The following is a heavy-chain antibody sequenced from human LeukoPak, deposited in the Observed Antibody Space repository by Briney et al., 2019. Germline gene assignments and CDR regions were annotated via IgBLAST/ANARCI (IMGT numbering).Heavy chain of an antibody. CDR2: FDPEDGET. J-gene: IGHJ4*02. V-gene: IGHV1-24*01. CDR1: GYTLTELS. CDR3: ARRGDSSGYYEDY. D-gene: IGHD3-22*01. Sequence: ASVNVSCKVSGYTLTELSMHWVRQAPGKGLEWMGGFDPEDGETIYAQKFQGRVTMTTDTSTSTAYMELRSLRSDDTAVYYCARRGDSSGYYEDYWGQGTLVTVSS.